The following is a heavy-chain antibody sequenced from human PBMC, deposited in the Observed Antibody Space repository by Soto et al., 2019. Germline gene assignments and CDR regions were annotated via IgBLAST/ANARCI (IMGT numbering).Heavy chain of an antibody. J-gene: IGHJ6*02. V-gene: IGHV3-74*01. CDR3: ANSPYYYGSGSYESTVNYYYYYGMDV. Sequence: EVQLVESGGGLVQPGGSLRLSCAASGFTFSSYWMHWVRQAPGKGLVWVSRINSDGSSTSYADSVKGRFTISRDNAKNTLYLQMNRLRAEDTAVYYCANSPYYYGSGSYESTVNYYYYYGMDVWGQGTTVTVSS. CDR2: INSDGSST. CDR1: GFTFSSYW. D-gene: IGHD3-10*01.